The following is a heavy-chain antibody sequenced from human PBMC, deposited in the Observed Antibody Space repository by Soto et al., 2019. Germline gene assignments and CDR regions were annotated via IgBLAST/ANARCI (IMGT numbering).Heavy chain of an antibody. CDR1: GYSFTSYW. J-gene: IGHJ5*02. D-gene: IGHD3-3*01. CDR2: IYPGDSDT. Sequence: GESLKISCKGSGYSFTSYWIGWVRQMPGKGLEWMGIIYPGDSDTRYSPSFQGQVTISADKSISTAYLQWSSLKASDTAMYYCARTFTIFGVVTSWFDPWGQGTLVTVSS. V-gene: IGHV5-51*01. CDR3: ARTFTIFGVVTSWFDP.